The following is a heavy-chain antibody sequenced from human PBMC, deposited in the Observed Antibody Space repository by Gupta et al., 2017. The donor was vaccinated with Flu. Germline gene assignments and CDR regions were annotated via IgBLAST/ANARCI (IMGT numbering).Heavy chain of an antibody. Sequence: GKGLVWVSRMSTDGSSTSYADAVKGQFTITRENPKNTLYVKMDSLRAEYTAMYYCARFGHHNYNRRAYYADWGQGTLVTVSS. V-gene: IGHV3-74*01. CDR3: ARFGHHNYNRRAYYAD. J-gene: IGHJ4*02. CDR2: MSTDGSST. D-gene: IGHD3-22*01.